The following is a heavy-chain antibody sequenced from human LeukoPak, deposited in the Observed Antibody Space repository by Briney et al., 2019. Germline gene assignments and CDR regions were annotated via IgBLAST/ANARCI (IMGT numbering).Heavy chain of an antibody. D-gene: IGHD4-17*01. CDR1: GFTFSSYG. CDR2: IWYDGSNK. V-gene: IGHV3-33*01. Sequence: GGSLRLSCAASGFTFSSYGMHWVRQAPGKGLEWVAVIWYDGSNKYYADSVKGRFTISRDNSKNTLYLQMNSLRAEDTAVYYCASDYGDYRSYYYGMDVWGQGTTVTVSS. J-gene: IGHJ6*02. CDR3: ASDYGDYRSYYYGMDV.